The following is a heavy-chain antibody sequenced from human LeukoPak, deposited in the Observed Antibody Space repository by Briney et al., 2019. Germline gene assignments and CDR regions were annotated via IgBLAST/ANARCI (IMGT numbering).Heavy chain of an antibody. J-gene: IGHJ4*02. V-gene: IGHV3-30-3*01. CDR3: ARDQGAWGYGYNFDY. Sequence: PGGSLRLSCAASGFTFSSYWMSWVRQAPGKGLEWVAVISYDGSDKYYADSVKGRFIISRDNSKNTLHLQMISLRPEDTAVYYCARDQGAWGYGYNFDYWGQGTLVTVSS. D-gene: IGHD3-16*01. CDR1: GFTFSSYW. CDR2: ISYDGSDK.